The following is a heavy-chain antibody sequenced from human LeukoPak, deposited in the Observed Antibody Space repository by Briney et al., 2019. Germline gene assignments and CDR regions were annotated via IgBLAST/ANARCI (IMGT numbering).Heavy chain of an antibody. CDR3: ARSQSSGKTAAGDAYYFYHGMDV. Sequence: SETLSLTCTVSGGSIRNYYWTCIRQPPGKGLEWIGYRYYSGSTNYNPSLQSRVSMSIDTSKNQFSLNLSSVTAADTALYYCARSQSSGKTAAGDAYYFYHGMDVWGLGTKVTVS. CDR2: RYYSGST. V-gene: IGHV4-59*01. D-gene: IGHD6-13*01. CDR1: GGSIRNYY. J-gene: IGHJ6*02.